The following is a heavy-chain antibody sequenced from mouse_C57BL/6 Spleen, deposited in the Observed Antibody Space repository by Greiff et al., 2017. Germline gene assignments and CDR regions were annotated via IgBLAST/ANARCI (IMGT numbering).Heavy chain of an antibody. CDR1: GYTFTSYT. V-gene: IGHV1-4*01. D-gene: IGHD4-1*01. Sequence: VQLQQSGAELARPGASVKMSCKASGYTFTSYTMHWVKQRPGQGLEWIGYINPSSGYTKYNQKFKDKATLTADKSSSTAYMQLRSLTSEDSAVYYCAREELGYYFDYWGQGTTLTVSS. CDR3: AREELGYYFDY. J-gene: IGHJ2*01. CDR2: INPSSGYT.